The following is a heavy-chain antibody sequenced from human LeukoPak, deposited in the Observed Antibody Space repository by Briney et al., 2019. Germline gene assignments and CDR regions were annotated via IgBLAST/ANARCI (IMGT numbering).Heavy chain of an antibody. CDR2: IRSDSSIT. CDR1: GFMFRSDP. Sequence: PGGSLRLSCAASGFMFRSDPMSWVRQAPGKGLEWLSNIRSDSSITTYADSVRGRFTVSRDNDRNALYLQLNSLRDEDTAVYYCVGDTNWGFDQWGRGTLVTVSS. V-gene: IGHV3-48*02. J-gene: IGHJ4*02. D-gene: IGHD7-27*01. CDR3: VGDTNWGFDQ.